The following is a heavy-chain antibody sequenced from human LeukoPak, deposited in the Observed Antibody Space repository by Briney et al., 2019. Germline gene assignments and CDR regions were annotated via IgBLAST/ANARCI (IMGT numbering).Heavy chain of an antibody. J-gene: IGHJ6*03. D-gene: IGHD3-3*01. Sequence: PGGSLRLSCEASGFIFSNYGMHWVRQAPGKGLEWVAFIWFDGSNKYYADSVKGRFTISRDNSKNTLYLQMNSLRGEDTAVYYCAKSLEGFVYYYFYMDVWGKGTTVTVSS. CDR3: AKSLEGFVYYYFYMDV. CDR2: IWFDGSNK. CDR1: GFIFSNYG. V-gene: IGHV3-30*02.